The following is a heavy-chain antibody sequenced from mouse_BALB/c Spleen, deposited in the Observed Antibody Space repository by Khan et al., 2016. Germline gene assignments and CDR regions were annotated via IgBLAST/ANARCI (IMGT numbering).Heavy chain of an antibody. J-gene: IGHJ3*01. CDR3: ARRYYGSSYKGFAY. Sequence: EVKLEVSGGGLVKPGGSLKLSCAASGFAFSSYDMSWVRQTPEKRLEWVATISSGGSYTYYPDSVKGRFTISRDNARNTLYLQMSSLRSEDTALYYCARRYYGSSYKGFAYWGQGTLVTVSA. D-gene: IGHD1-1*01. CDR2: ISSGGSYT. CDR1: GFAFSSYD. V-gene: IGHV5-9*02.